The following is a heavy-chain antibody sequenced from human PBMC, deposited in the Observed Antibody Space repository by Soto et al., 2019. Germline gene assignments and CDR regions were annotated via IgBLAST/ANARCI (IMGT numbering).Heavy chain of an antibody. D-gene: IGHD2-15*01. CDR1: GGSISSYY. CDR3: AGTYCSGGSCYSLSPNGYFDY. CDR2: IYYSGST. Sequence: SETLSLTCTVSGGSISSYYWSWIRQPPGKGLEWIGYIYYSGSTNYNPSLKSRVTISVDTSKNQFSLKPSSVTAADTAVYYCAGTYCSGGSCYSLSPNGYFDYWGQGTLVTVSS. J-gene: IGHJ4*02. V-gene: IGHV4-59*08.